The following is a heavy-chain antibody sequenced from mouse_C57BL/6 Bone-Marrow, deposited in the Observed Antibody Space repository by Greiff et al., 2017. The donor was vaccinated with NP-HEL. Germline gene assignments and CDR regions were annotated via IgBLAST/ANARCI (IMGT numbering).Heavy chain of an antibody. J-gene: IGHJ2*01. D-gene: IGHD4-1*01. CDR2: IDPSDSYT. CDR1: GYTFTSYW. Sequence: VQLQQPGAELVMPGASVKLSCKASGYTFTSYWMPWVKQRPGQGLEWIGEIDPSDSYTNYNQKFKGKSTLTVDKSSSTAYMQLSSLTSEDSAVYYCAGELAHFAYGGQGTTLTVSS. V-gene: IGHV1-69*01. CDR3: AGELAHFAY.